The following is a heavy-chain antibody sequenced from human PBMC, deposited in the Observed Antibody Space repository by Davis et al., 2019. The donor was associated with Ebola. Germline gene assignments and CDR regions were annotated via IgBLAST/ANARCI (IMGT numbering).Heavy chain of an antibody. CDR2: SCYSEGT. J-gene: IGHJ3*02. V-gene: IGHV4-30-4*01. CDR3: ARHHARSRSLVPFDI. CDR1: GGSFSGYY. D-gene: IGHD6-6*01. Sequence: MPSETLSLTCAVYGGSFSGYYWSWIRQPPGKGLEWIGYSCYSEGTFYNPSLRSRVSVSLDTSKNQFSLMVTSVTAADTAVYYCARHHARSRSLVPFDIWGQGTMVTVSS.